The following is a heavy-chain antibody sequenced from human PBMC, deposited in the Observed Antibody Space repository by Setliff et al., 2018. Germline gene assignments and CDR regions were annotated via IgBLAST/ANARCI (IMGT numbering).Heavy chain of an antibody. CDR3: ATSDWYAAFDH. CDR2: IKQDESEE. D-gene: IGHD6-19*01. Sequence: GGSLRLSCAASGFTFTNYWINWVRQAPGKGLEWVANIKQDESEEHYVGSVKGRFTISRDNARNSVYLQMNSLRAEDAAVYYCATSDWYAAFDHWGQGTLVTVSS. CDR1: GFTFTNYW. J-gene: IGHJ4*02. V-gene: IGHV3-7*01.